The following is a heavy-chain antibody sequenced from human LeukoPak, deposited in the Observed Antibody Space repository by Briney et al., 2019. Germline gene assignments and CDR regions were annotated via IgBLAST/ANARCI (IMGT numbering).Heavy chain of an antibody. CDR2: IYYSGST. CDR1: GGSISSGDYY. CDR3: ARGAYDFWSGYQNWFDP. V-gene: IGHV4-30-4*01. D-gene: IGHD3-3*01. Sequence: SETLSLTCTVSGGSISSGDYYWSWIRQPPGKGLEWIGYIYYSGSTYHNPSLKSRVTISVDTSKNQFSLKLSSVTAADTAVYYCARGAYDFWSGYQNWFDPWGQGTLVTVSS. J-gene: IGHJ5*02.